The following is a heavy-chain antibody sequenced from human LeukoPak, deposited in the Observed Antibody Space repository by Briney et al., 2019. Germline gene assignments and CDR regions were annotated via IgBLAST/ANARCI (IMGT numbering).Heavy chain of an antibody. Sequence: APVKVSCKASGYTFTSYYLHWVRQAPGQGLEWMGIINPSGGTTTYAQKFQGRVTMTRDTSTSTVHMELSSLRYEDTAVYYCARDPRTTGTTPYYYYGMDVWGKGTTVTVSS. D-gene: IGHD1-1*01. V-gene: IGHV1-46*01. CDR3: ARDPRTTGTTPYYYYGMDV. J-gene: IGHJ6*04. CDR1: GYTFTSYY. CDR2: INPSGGTT.